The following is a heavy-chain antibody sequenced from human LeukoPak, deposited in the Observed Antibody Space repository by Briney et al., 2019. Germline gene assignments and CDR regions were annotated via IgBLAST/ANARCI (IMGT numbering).Heavy chain of an antibody. CDR2: IYYSGST. V-gene: IGHV4-39*01. Sequence: SETLSLSCTVSGRTIISGSYYWVWIPQPPRNRLAPSASIYYSGSTYYNPSLKSRVTISVDTSKNQFSLKLSSVTAADTAVYYCAGPAAYCGGDCYVDYWGQGTLVTVSS. D-gene: IGHD2-21*02. J-gene: IGHJ4*02. CDR1: GRTIISGSYY. CDR3: AGPAAYCGGDCYVDY.